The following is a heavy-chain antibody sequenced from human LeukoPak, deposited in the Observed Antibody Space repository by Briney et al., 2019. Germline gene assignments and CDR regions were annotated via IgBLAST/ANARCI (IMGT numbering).Heavy chain of an antibody. V-gene: IGHV4-61*02. CDR3: ARGIVVVPAADYYYYYMDV. Sequence: SQTLSLTCTVSGGSISSGSYYWSWIRQPAGKGLEWLGRIYTSGSTNYNPSLKSRVTISVDTSKNQFSLKLSSVTAADTAVYYCARGIVVVPAADYYYYYMDVWGKGTTVTVSS. J-gene: IGHJ6*03. D-gene: IGHD2-2*01. CDR2: IYTSGST. CDR1: GGSISSGSYY.